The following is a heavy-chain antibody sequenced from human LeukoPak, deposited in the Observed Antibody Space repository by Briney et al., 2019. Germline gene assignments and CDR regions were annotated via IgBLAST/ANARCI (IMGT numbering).Heavy chain of an antibody. Sequence: PSETLSLTCTVSGASISSTDYYWSWIRQPPGKGLEWIGEINHSGSTNYNPSLKGRVTISVDTSMNQFSLKLSSVTAADTAVYYCASPFRVVDTGDVWGKGTTVTVSS. CDR3: ASPFRVVDTGDV. V-gene: IGHV4-39*07. CDR1: GASISSTDYY. CDR2: INHSGST. D-gene: IGHD5-18*01. J-gene: IGHJ6*04.